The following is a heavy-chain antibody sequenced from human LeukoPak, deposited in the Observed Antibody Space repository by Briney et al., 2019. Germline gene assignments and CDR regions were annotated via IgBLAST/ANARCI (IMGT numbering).Heavy chain of an antibody. D-gene: IGHD3-22*01. CDR1: GYTFTGYY. Sequence: ASVKVSCKASGYTFTGYYMHWVRQAPGQGLEWMGWINPNSGGTNYAKKFQGRVTMTRDTSISTAYMELSRLRSDDTAVYYCARSSSGYYGDYWGQGTLVTVSS. CDR3: ARSSSGYYGDY. J-gene: IGHJ4*02. V-gene: IGHV1-2*02. CDR2: INPNSGGT.